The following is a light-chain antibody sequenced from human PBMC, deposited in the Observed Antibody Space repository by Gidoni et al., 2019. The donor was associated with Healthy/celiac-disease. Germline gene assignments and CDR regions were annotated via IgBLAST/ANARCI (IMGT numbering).Light chain of an antibody. CDR2: WAS. V-gene: IGKV4-1*01. CDR3: QQYYSTPRT. Sequence: DIVMTQSPDYLAVSLGERATINCKSSQSVLYSYNHKNYLAWYQLKPVQPPKLLIYWASTRESGVPDRFSGSGAGTDFTLTISSLQAEEVAVYYCQQYYSTPRTFGQXTKVEIK. J-gene: IGKJ1*01. CDR1: QSVLYSYNHKNY.